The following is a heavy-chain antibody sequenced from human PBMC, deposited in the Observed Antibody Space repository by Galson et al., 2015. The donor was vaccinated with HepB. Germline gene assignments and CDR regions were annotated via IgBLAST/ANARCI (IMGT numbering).Heavy chain of an antibody. Sequence: SVKVSCKASGDAFSSYAISWVRQAPGQGLEGMGGLIPIFHTTNYARKFQGRVRITADESTSTAYLELRSLRSEDTAVYYCVRSARAYDHDGNSADYWGQGTLVTVSS. V-gene: IGHV1-69*13. CDR1: GDAFSSYA. J-gene: IGHJ4*02. D-gene: IGHD4-23*01. CDR2: LIPIFHTT. CDR3: VRSARAYDHDGNSADY.